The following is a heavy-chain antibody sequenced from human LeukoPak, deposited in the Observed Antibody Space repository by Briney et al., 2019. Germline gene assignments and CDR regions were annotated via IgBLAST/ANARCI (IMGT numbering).Heavy chain of an antibody. V-gene: IGHV3-33*01. CDR1: GFSFSSYG. CDR2: IRYGGSHQ. CDR3: ARDSGTWFYLQH. J-gene: IGHJ1*01. Sequence: RRPLRLSCAASGFSFSSYGMHWVPQAPGKGLERGAFIRYGGSHQFYADSVRGRFTISRDKPKNTLYLQMNSLRGEDTAVYFCARDSGTWFYLQHWREGTLVTVS. D-gene: IGHD2/OR15-2a*01.